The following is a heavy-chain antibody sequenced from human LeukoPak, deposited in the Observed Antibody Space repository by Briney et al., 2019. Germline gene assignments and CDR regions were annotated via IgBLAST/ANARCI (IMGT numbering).Heavy chain of an antibody. Sequence: ASGKVSCKASRYTFTGYYMHWVRQAPGQGLEWMGRINPNSGGTNYAQKFQGRVTMTRDTSISTAYMELSRLRSDDTAVYYCARGGDDILTGYYWNYYMDVWGKGTTVTVSS. CDR2: INPNSGGT. CDR1: RYTFTGYY. J-gene: IGHJ6*03. D-gene: IGHD3-9*01. CDR3: ARGGDDILTGYYWNYYMDV. V-gene: IGHV1-2*06.